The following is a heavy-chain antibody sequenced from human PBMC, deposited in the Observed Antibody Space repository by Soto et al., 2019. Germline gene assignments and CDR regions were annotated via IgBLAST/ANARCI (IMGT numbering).Heavy chain of an antibody. D-gene: IGHD3-10*01. CDR2: ISGSGGSK. Sequence: PGGSLRLSCATSGFTFSSYAMSWVRQAPGKGLEWVSAISGSGGSKYYADSVKGRFTISRDNSKNTLYLQMNSLRAEDTAVYYCARAGLLYYFDYWGQGTLVTVSS. J-gene: IGHJ4*02. V-gene: IGHV3-23*01. CDR3: ARAGLLYYFDY. CDR1: GFTFSSYA.